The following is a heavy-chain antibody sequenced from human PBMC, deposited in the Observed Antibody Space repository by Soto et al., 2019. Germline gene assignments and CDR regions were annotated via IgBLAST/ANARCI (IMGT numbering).Heavy chain of an antibody. CDR3: ANDFWSGYYIGAY. Sequence: GGSLRLSCAASGFTFSSSAMSWVRQAPGKGLEWVSSIIASGGSTYYADSVKGRFTVSRDNSKNTLYLQMNSLRAEDTAIYYCANDFWSGYYIGAYWGQGTLVTVSS. V-gene: IGHV3-23*01. CDR2: IIASGGST. CDR1: GFTFSSSA. D-gene: IGHD3-3*01. J-gene: IGHJ4*02.